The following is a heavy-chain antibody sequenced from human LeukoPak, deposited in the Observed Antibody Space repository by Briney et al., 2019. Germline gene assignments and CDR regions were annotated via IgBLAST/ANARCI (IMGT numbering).Heavy chain of an antibody. CDR2: ISYDGSNK. D-gene: IGHD2-2*01. J-gene: IGHJ6*04. V-gene: IGHV3-30*18. Sequence: GGSLRLSCAASGFTFSSYGMHWVRQAPGKGLEWVAVISYDGSNKYYADPVKGRFTISRDNSKNTLYLQMNSLRAEDTAVYYCAKDRALYCSSTSCDDSYGMDVWGKGTTVTVSS. CDR1: GFTFSSYG. CDR3: AKDRALYCSSTSCDDSYGMDV.